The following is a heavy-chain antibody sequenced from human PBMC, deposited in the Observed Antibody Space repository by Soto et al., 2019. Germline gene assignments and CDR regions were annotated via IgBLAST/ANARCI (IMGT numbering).Heavy chain of an antibody. J-gene: IGHJ4*02. V-gene: IGHV1-2*02. Sequence: ASVKVSCKASGYTFTGYYMHWLRQAPGQGLEWMGWINPNSGGTNYAQKFQGRVTMTRDTSISTAYMELSRLRSDDTAVYYCARLWRFGELLFFDYWGQGTLVTVSS. CDR3: ARLWRFGELLFFDY. CDR1: GYTFTGYY. CDR2: INPNSGGT. D-gene: IGHD3-10*01.